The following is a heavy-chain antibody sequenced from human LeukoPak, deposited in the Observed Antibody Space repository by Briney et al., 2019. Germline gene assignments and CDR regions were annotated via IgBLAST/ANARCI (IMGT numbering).Heavy chain of an antibody. CDR3: ARALGYCSSTSCYNFDY. Sequence: ASVKVSCKASGGTFSSYAISWVRQAPGQGLEWMGGIIPIFGTANYAQKFQGGVTITTDESTSTAYMELSSLRSEDTAVYYCARALGYCSSTSCYNFDYWGQGTLVTVSS. J-gene: IGHJ4*02. CDR2: IIPIFGTA. D-gene: IGHD2-2*02. V-gene: IGHV1-69*05. CDR1: GGTFSSYA.